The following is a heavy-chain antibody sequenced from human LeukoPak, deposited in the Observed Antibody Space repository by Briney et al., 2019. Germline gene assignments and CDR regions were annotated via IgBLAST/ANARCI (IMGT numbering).Heavy chain of an antibody. Sequence: ASVKVSCKASGYTLTSYDINWVRLATGQGLEWMGWMNPNSGNTGYAQKFQGRVTMTRNTSISTAYVELSSLRSEDTAVYYCARDGTDSSGLPRNYYYYGMDVWGQGTTVTVSS. CDR2: MNPNSGNT. D-gene: IGHD6-19*01. J-gene: IGHJ6*02. CDR3: ARDGTDSSGLPRNYYYYGMDV. CDR1: GYTLTSYD. V-gene: IGHV1-8*01.